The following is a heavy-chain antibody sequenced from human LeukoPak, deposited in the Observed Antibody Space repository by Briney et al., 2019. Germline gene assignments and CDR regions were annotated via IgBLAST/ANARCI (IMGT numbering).Heavy chain of an antibody. Sequence: GGSLGLSCAASGFTFSSYAMSWVRQAPGKGLEWVSSISSSSNYIYYADSVKGRFTISRDNAKNSLYLQMNSLRAEDTAVYFCAREMAAGTFDYWGQGALVTVSS. D-gene: IGHD5-24*01. J-gene: IGHJ4*02. CDR1: GFTFSSYA. V-gene: IGHV3-21*01. CDR3: AREMAAGTFDY. CDR2: ISSSSNYI.